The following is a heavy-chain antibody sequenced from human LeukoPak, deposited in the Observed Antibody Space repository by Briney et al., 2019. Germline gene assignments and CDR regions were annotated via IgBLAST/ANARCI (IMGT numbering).Heavy chain of an antibody. V-gene: IGHV4-34*01. J-gene: IGHJ4*02. CDR1: GGSFSGYY. D-gene: IGHD2-8*02. CDR2: INHSGST. CDR3: ARAGGIMDYFDY. Sequence: SETLSLTCAVYGGSFSGYYWSWIRQPPGKGLEWIGEINHSGSTNYNPSLKSRVTISVDTSKNQFSLKLSSVTAADTAVYYCARAGGIMDYFDYWGQGTLVTVSS.